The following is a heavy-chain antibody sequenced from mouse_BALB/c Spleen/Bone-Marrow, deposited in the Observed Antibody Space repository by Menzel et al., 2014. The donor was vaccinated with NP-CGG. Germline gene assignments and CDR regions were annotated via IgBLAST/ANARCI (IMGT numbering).Heavy chain of an antibody. CDR3: ARLGYYGMMAF. Sequence: EVQGVESGGGLVQPGGSLKLSCAVSGFDFSRYWMSWVRQAPGKRLEWIGEINPESSTINYTPSLKDKFIISRDNAKNTLYLQMSKVRSEDTALYYCARLGYYGMMAFWGQGTSVTVSS. D-gene: IGHD1-1*01. V-gene: IGHV4-1*02. CDR2: INPESSTI. CDR1: GFDFSRYW. J-gene: IGHJ4*01.